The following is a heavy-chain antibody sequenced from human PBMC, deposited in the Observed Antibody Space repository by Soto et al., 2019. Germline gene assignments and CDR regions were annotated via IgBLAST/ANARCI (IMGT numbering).Heavy chain of an antibody. CDR2: IYHSGST. CDR3: ARGGGSGSGYWYYYYGMDV. J-gene: IGHJ6*02. Sequence: PSETLSLTYAVSGGSISSGGYSWSWIRQPPGKGLEWIGYIYHSGSTYYNPSLKSRVTISVDRSKNQFSLKLSSVTAADTAVYYCARGGGSGSGYWYYYYGMDVWGQGTTVTVSS. CDR1: GGSISSGGYS. D-gene: IGHD3-22*01. V-gene: IGHV4-30-2*01.